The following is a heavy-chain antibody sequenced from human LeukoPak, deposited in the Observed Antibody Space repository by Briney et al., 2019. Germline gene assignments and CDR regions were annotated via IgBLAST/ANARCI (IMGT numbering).Heavy chain of an antibody. V-gene: IGHV4-59*01. Sequence: PSETLSLTCTVSGGSISSYYWSWIRQPPGKGLEWIGYIYYSGSTNYNPSLKSRVTISVDTSKNQFSLKLSSVTAADAAVYYCARMTPPPPQSAKKSRRQGGFDPWGQGTLVTVSS. J-gene: IGHJ5*02. CDR1: GGSISSYY. CDR3: ARMTPPPPQSAKKSRRQGGFDP. CDR2: IYYSGST.